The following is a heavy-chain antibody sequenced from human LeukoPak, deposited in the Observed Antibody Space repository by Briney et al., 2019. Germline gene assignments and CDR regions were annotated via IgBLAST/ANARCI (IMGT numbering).Heavy chain of an antibody. D-gene: IGHD3-10*01. J-gene: IGHJ5*02. CDR2: IYYNGST. Sequence: SQTLSLTCTVSGGSISSGDYYWSWIRQPPGKGLEWIGYIYYNGSTYYNPSLKSRVTISVDTSKNQFSLKLSSVTAADTAVYYCASTSLGGAWFDPWGQGTLVTVSS. CDR1: GGSISSGDYY. CDR3: ASTSLGGAWFDP. V-gene: IGHV4-30-4*08.